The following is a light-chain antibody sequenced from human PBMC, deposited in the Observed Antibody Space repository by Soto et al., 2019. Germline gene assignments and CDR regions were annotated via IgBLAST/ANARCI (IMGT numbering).Light chain of an antibody. J-gene: IGLJ2*01. Sequence: QSVLTQPPSASGTPGQRVTISCSRSSSNIGSNTVNWYQQFPGTAPKPLIYINNQRPSGVPYRFSGPKSGTSASLAISGLQSEDEADYYCAAGDDSLNGMVLRGGTKVTVL. CDR3: AAGDDSLNGMV. CDR1: SSNIGSNT. CDR2: INN. V-gene: IGLV1-44*01.